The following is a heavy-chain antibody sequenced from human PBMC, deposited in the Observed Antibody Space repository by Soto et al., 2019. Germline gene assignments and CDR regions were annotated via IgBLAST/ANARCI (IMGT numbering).Heavy chain of an antibody. J-gene: IGHJ3*02. CDR1: GFTFSSYG. D-gene: IGHD5-12*01. V-gene: IGHV3-30*18. CDR3: AKDNGSGCDWLRVGDASDI. CDR2: ISYDGSNK. Sequence: QVQLVESGGGVVQPGRSLRLSCAASGFTFSSYGMHWVRQAPGKGLEWVAVISYDGSNKYYADSVKGRLTISRDNSKNTLYLQMNSLRAEDTVVYYCAKDNGSGCDWLRVGDASDIWGPGTMVTVSS.